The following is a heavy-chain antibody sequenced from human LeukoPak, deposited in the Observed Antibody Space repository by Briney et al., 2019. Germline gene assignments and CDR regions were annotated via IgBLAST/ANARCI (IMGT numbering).Heavy chain of an antibody. CDR2: TTTSGSAT. CDR1: GFTFSSYD. CDR3: ARDVDTSMAYYFDC. J-gene: IGHJ4*02. Sequence: GGSLRLSCAASGFTFSSYDMNWVRQAPGKGLEWVSYTTTSGSATYHADSVKGRFTISRDNAKNSLYLQMNSLRSDDTAVYYCARDVDTSMAYYFDCWGQGTLVTVSS. D-gene: IGHD5-18*01. V-gene: IGHV3-48*03.